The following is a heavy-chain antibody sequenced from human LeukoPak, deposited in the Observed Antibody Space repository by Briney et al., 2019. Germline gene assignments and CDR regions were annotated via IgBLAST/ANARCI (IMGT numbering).Heavy chain of an antibody. J-gene: IGHJ6*03. D-gene: IGHD1-26*01. CDR3: ARDQTKWEPLRRRDYYYMDV. CDR2: IKQDGSEK. V-gene: IGHV3-7*01. CDR1: GFTFRNHG. Sequence: QPGGSLRLSCAASGFTFRNHGMSWVRQAPGKGLEWVANIKQDGSEKYYVDSVKGRFTISRDNAKNSLYLQMNSLRAEDTAVYYCARDQTKWEPLRRRDYYYMDVWGKGTTVTVSS.